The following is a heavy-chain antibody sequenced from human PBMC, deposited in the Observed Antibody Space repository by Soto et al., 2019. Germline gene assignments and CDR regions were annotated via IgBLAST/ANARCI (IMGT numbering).Heavy chain of an antibody. CDR2: ISGSGDRT. J-gene: IGHJ4*02. D-gene: IGHD1-1*01. CDR1: GFTFSSYA. V-gene: IGHV3-23*01. Sequence: GGSLRLSCAASGFTFSSYAMSWVRQVPGKGLEWVSTISGSGDRTYNADSVKGRFTISRDSSKKTLYLQMNSLRAEDTAVYYCEKGGYFGTFDYWGQGTLVTVSS. CDR3: EKGGYFGTFDY.